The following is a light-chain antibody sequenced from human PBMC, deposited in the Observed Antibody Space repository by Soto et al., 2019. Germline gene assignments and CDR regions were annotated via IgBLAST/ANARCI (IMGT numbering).Light chain of an antibody. CDR3: QQYGRSPPWT. CDR2: GAS. J-gene: IGKJ1*01. CDR1: QTVSNNS. Sequence: EKVMTQSPATVSVSPGERATLSCRARQTVSNNSLACYQQKPGQAPRLLIYGASSRATGIPDRLSGSGSGTDFTLTISRLEHEDDAVYYCQQYGRSPPWTFGQGTKVDIK. V-gene: IGKV3-20*01.